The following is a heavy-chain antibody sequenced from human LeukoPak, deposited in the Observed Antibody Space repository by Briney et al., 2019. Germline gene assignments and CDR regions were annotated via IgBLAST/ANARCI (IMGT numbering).Heavy chain of an antibody. V-gene: IGHV3-9*01. CDR3: AKGIRGATIRDGMDV. Sequence: GRSLRLSCAASGFTFDDYAMHWVRQAPGKGLEWVSGISWISDSIDYADSVKGRFTISRDNAKNSMYLQMNSLRAEDTALYYCAKGIRGATIRDGMDVWGQGTTVTVSS. D-gene: IGHD5-12*01. J-gene: IGHJ6*02. CDR2: ISWISDSI. CDR1: GFTFDDYA.